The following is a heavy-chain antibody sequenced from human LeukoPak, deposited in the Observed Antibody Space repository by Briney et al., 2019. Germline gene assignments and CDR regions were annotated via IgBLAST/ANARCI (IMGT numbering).Heavy chain of an antibody. CDR1: GGSISSYY. D-gene: IGHD1-7*01. J-gene: IGHJ4*02. V-gene: IGHV4-59*12. CDR3: ARAWGANWNYGPQFDY. CDR2: IYYSGST. Sequence: SETLSLTCTVSGGSISSYYWSWIRQPPGKGLEWIGYIYYSGSTNYNPSLKSRVTISVDTSKNQFSLKLSSVTAADTAVYYCARAWGANWNYGPQFDYWGQGTLVTVSS.